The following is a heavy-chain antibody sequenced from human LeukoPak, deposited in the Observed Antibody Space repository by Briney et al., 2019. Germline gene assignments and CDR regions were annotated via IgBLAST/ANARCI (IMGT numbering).Heavy chain of an antibody. CDR2: ISWNSGSI. V-gene: IGHV3-9*01. CDR3: AKDSAVRSRVYGMDV. CDR1: GFTFDDYA. D-gene: IGHD3-10*01. J-gene: IGHJ6*02. Sequence: PGRSLRLSCAASGFTFDDYAMHWVRQAPGKGLEWVSGISWNSGSIGYADSVKGRFTISRDNAKNSLYLQMNSLRAEDTALYYCAKDSAVRSRVYGMDVWGQGTTVTVSS.